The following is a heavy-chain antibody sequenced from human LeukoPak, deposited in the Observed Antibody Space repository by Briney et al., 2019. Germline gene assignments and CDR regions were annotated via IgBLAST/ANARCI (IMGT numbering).Heavy chain of an antibody. Sequence: SETLSLTCTVSGGSITSKHWSWIRQPAGKGLEWIGRIYNTGSTNYNPTFESRVTMSVDTSKNQLFLKLTSVTAADTAIFYCAGQPRMASYFDSWGQGALVTVSS. CDR1: GGSITSKH. V-gene: IGHV4-4*07. D-gene: IGHD5-24*01. CDR2: IYNTGST. J-gene: IGHJ4*02. CDR3: AGQPRMASYFDS.